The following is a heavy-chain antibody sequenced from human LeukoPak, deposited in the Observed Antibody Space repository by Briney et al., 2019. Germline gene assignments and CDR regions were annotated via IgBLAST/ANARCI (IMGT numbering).Heavy chain of an antibody. V-gene: IGHV3-33*01. CDR1: GFTFSNYS. D-gene: IGHD2/OR15-2a*01. J-gene: IGHJ4*02. Sequence: GGSLRLSCAASGFTFSNYSMHWVRQVPGKGLEWVALIWYDGSNKYYTDSVKGRLTISRDNSKDTLFLQMNSLRVEDTAVYYCAREGPRGNSQFDYWGQGTLVTVSP. CDR3: AREGPRGNSQFDY. CDR2: IWYDGSNK.